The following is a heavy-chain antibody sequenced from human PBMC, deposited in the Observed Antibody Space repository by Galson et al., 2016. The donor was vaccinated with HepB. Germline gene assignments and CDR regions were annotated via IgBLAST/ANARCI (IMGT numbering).Heavy chain of an antibody. Sequence: SLRLSCAASGFIFSRYAVLWVRQAPGRGPEWVAVISQDGGAKYYTDSVKGRFTVSRDNSKNTLFLQMNSVRAEDRAVYYCAKAASVGPTYPLDSWGPGTLVTVSS. J-gene: IGHJ4*02. D-gene: IGHD1-26*01. CDR1: GFIFSRYA. CDR2: ISQDGGAK. CDR3: AKAASVGPTYPLDS. V-gene: IGHV3-30*04.